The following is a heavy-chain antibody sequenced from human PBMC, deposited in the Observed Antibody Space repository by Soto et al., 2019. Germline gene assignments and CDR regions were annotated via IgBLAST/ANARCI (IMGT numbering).Heavy chain of an antibody. J-gene: IGHJ5*02. Sequence: GGSLRLSCAASGFTFSSYAMSWVRQAPGKGLEWVSASSGSGGSTYYADSVKGRFTISRDNSKNTLYLQMNSLRAEDTAVYYCAKPEMATITGWFDPWGQGTLVTVSS. CDR2: SSGSGGST. D-gene: IGHD5-12*01. CDR3: AKPEMATITGWFDP. CDR1: GFTFSSYA. V-gene: IGHV3-23*01.